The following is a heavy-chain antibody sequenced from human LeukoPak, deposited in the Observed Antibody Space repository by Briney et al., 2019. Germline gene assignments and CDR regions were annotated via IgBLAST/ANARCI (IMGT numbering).Heavy chain of an antibody. V-gene: IGHV3-43D*04. CDR2: ISWDVGST. Sequence: GGSLRLSCAASGFTFDDYAMHWVRQAPGKGLEWVSLISWDVGSTYYADSVKGRFTISRHNSKNSLYLQMNSLRAEDTALYYCAKGDSGSTHFDHWGQGTLVTVSS. D-gene: IGHD1-26*01. J-gene: IGHJ4*02. CDR1: GFTFDDYA. CDR3: AKGDSGSTHFDH.